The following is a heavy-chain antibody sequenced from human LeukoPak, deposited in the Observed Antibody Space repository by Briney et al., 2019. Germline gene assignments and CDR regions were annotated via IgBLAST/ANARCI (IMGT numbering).Heavy chain of an antibody. D-gene: IGHD3-22*01. J-gene: IGHJ4*02. CDR1: GFTFSSYA. V-gene: IGHV3-23*01. CDR2: ISTGGGST. Sequence: PGGSLRLSGAASGFTFSSYAMSWVRQAPGKGLEWVSSISTGGGSTYYADSVQGRFTISRDNSKSTLYLQMNSLRAEDTAVYYCAKSHYDSSGYYFFDYWGQGTLVTVSS. CDR3: AKSHYDSSGYYFFDY.